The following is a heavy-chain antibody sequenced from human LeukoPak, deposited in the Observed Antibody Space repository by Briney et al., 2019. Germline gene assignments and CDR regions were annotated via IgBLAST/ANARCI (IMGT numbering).Heavy chain of an antibody. V-gene: IGHV4-39*07. Sequence: PSETLSLTCTVSGGSISRGSYHWNWIRQPAGKGLEWIGEIYHSGSTNYNPSLKSRVTISVDKSKNQFSLKLSSVTAADTAVYYCASRGSSWYTYYWGQGTLVTVSS. CDR2: IYHSGST. D-gene: IGHD6-13*01. CDR3: ASRGSSWYTYY. CDR1: GGSISRGSYH. J-gene: IGHJ4*02.